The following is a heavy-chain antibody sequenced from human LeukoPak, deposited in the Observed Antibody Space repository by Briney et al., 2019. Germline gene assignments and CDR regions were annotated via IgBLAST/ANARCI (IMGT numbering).Heavy chain of an antibody. Sequence: GASVKVSCKASGYTFTSYDINWVRQATGQGLEWMGWMNPNSGNTGYAQKFQGRVTMTRDTSISTAYMELSRLRSDDTAVYYCARVRGYDSESGYYFDYWGQGTLVTVSS. V-gene: IGHV1-8*01. J-gene: IGHJ4*02. CDR3: ARVRGYDSESGYYFDY. D-gene: IGHD5-12*01. CDR1: GYTFTSYD. CDR2: MNPNSGNT.